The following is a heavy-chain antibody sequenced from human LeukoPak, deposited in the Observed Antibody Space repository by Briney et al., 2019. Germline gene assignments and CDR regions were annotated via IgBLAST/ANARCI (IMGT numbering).Heavy chain of an antibody. CDR2: INGDGRNI. CDR3: ASTLVEYSSSSYFDY. J-gene: IGHJ4*02. CDR1: GFTFSSYW. V-gene: IGHV3-74*01. D-gene: IGHD6-6*01. Sequence: GGSLRLSCVASGFTFSSYWMHWVRQDPRKGLVWVSRINGDGRNINYADSVRGRFTISRDNSKNTLYLQMNSLRAEDTAVYYCASTLVEYSSSSYFDYWGQGTLVTVSS.